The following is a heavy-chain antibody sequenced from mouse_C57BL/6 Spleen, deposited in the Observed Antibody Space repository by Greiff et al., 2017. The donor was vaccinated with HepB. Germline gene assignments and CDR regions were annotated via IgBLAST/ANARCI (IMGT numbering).Heavy chain of an antibody. Sequence: VQLKESGPELVKPGASVKISCKASGYSFTGYYMNWVKQSPEKSLEWIGEINPSTGGTTYNQKFKAKATLTVDKSSSTAYMQLKSLTSEDSAVYYCARGRDGYDYWGQGTTLTVSS. V-gene: IGHV1-42*01. CDR1: GYSFTGYY. CDR3: ARGRDGYDY. D-gene: IGHD2-3*01. CDR2: INPSTGGT. J-gene: IGHJ2*01.